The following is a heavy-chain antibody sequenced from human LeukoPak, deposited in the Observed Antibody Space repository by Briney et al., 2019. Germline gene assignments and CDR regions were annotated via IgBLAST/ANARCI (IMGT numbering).Heavy chain of an antibody. CDR3: AKDWAGVATILPYYFDY. V-gene: IGHV3-23*01. CDR2: ISGSGGST. J-gene: IGHJ4*02. Sequence: GGSLRLSCAASGFTFSSYAMSWVRQAPGKGLEWVSAISGSGGSTYYADSVKGRFTTSRDSSKNTLYLQMNSLSAEDTAVYYCAKDWAGVATILPYYFDYWGQGTLVTVSS. CDR1: GFTFSSYA. D-gene: IGHD5-12*01.